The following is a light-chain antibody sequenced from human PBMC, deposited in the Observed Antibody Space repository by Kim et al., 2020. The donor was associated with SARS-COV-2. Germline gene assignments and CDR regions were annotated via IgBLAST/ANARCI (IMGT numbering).Light chain of an antibody. J-gene: IGLJ3*02. CDR1: SSNIGSNY. Sequence: QSVLTQPPSASGTPGQRVTISCSGSSSNIGSNYVYWYQQLPVTAPKLLIYRNNQRPSGVPDRFSGSKSGTSASLAISGLRSEDEADYYCAAWDDSLSGPRVFGGGTQLTVL. V-gene: IGLV1-47*01. CDR2: RNN. CDR3: AAWDDSLSGPRV.